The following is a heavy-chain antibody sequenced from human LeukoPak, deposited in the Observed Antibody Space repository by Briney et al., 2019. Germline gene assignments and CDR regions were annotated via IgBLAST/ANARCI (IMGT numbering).Heavy chain of an antibody. CDR1: GGSFSGYY. CDR2: INHSGST. Sequence: PSETLSLTCVVYGGSFSGYYWSWIRQPPGKGLEWIGEINHSGSTNYNPSLKSRVTISVDTSKNQFSLKLSSVTAADTAVYYCARIGSRGGGDYYYYGMDVWGQGTTVTVSS. D-gene: IGHD3-10*01. CDR3: ARIGSRGGGDYYYYGMDV. V-gene: IGHV4-34*01. J-gene: IGHJ6*02.